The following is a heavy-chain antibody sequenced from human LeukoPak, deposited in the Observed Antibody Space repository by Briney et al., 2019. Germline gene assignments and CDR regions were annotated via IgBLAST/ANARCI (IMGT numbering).Heavy chain of an antibody. J-gene: IGHJ4*02. Sequence: GGSLRLSCAASGFTVSSNYMSWVRQAPGKGLEWVSVLYSGGSTYYSDSVKGRFTISRDSSKNTLYLQVNSLRAEDTAVYYCAREDDWGNDYWGQGTLVTVSS. V-gene: IGHV3-66*02. D-gene: IGHD7-27*01. CDR1: GFTVSSNY. CDR2: LYSGGST. CDR3: AREDDWGNDY.